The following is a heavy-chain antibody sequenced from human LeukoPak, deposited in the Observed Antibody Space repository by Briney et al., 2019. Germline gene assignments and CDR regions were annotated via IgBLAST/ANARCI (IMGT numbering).Heavy chain of an antibody. Sequence: SETLSLACAVYGGSFSGYYWSWIRQPPGKGLEWIGEINHSGSTNYNPSLKSRVTISVDTSKNQFSLKLSSVTAADTAVYYCAGRFGYGDTWGQGTLVTVSS. CDR2: INHSGST. D-gene: IGHD4-17*01. V-gene: IGHV4-34*01. CDR1: GGSFSGYY. CDR3: AGRFGYGDT. J-gene: IGHJ5*02.